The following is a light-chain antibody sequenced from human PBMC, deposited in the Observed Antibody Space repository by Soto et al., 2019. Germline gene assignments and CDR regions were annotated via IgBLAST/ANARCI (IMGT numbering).Light chain of an antibody. CDR1: SSDVGGYNY. CDR2: EVS. Sequence: QSALTQPASVSGSPGQSITISCTGTSSDVGGYNYVSWYQQHPGKAPKLMISEVSNRPSGVSYRFSGSKSGNTASLTISGLQAEDEADYYCSSYTSSSTFVFGGGTKLTVL. CDR3: SSYTSSSTFV. J-gene: IGLJ2*01. V-gene: IGLV2-14*01.